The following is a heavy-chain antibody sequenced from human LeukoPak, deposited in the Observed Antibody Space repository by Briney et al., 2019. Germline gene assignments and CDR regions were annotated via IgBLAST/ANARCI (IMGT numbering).Heavy chain of an antibody. CDR2: IHYSGNT. Sequence: SETLSLTCTVSGGSISSGSYYWSWIRQPPGKGLEWIGYIHYSGNTNYNPSLKSRVTISVDTSKKQFSLKLTSVTAADTAVYYCARSGIPDAFDIWGQGTMVTVSS. CDR1: GGSISSGSYY. J-gene: IGHJ3*02. CDR3: ARSGIPDAFDI. V-gene: IGHV4-61*01. D-gene: IGHD6-13*01.